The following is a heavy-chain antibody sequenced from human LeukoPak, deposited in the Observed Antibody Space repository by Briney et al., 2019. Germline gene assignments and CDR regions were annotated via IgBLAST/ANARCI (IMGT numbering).Heavy chain of an antibody. J-gene: IGHJ4*02. D-gene: IGHD3-10*01. CDR1: GGSFSGYY. CDR2: INHSGST. V-gene: IGHV4-34*01. CDR3: ATGGFMVPGVLDY. Sequence: SETLSLTCAVYGGSFSGYYWSWIRQPPGKGLEWIGEINHSGSTNYNPSLKSRVTISVDTSKNQFSLKLSSVTAADTAVYYCATGGFMVPGVLDYWGQGTLVTVSS.